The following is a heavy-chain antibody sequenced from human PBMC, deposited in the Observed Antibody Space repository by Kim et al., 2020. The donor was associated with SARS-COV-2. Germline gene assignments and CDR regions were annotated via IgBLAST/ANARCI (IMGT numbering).Heavy chain of an antibody. CDR2: INHSGST. J-gene: IGHJ5*02. CDR3: ARGLGGDDSWFDP. Sequence: SETLSLTCAVYGGSFSGYYWSWIRQPPGKGLEWIGEINHSGSTNYNPSLKSRVTISVDTSKNQFSLKLSSVTAADTAVYYCARGLGGDDSWFDPWGQGTLVTVSS. D-gene: IGHD4-4*01. V-gene: IGHV4-34*01. CDR1: GGSFSGYY.